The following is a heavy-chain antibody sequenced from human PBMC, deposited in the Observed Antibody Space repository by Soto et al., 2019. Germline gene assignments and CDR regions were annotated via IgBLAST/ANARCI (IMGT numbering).Heavy chain of an antibody. CDR1: GGSISSSSYY. D-gene: IGHD3-22*01. V-gene: IGHV4-39*01. Sequence: SETLSLTCTVSGGSISSSSYYWGWIRQPPGKGLEWIGSIYYSGSTYYNPSLKSRVTISVDTSKNQFSLKLSSVTAADTAVYYCAGSERGNYYDSSGYYGDAFDIWGQGTMVTVSS. J-gene: IGHJ3*02. CDR2: IYYSGST. CDR3: AGSERGNYYDSSGYYGDAFDI.